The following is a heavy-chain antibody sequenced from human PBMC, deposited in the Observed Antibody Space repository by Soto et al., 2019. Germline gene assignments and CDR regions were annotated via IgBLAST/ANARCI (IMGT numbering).Heavy chain of an antibody. J-gene: IGHJ4*02. D-gene: IGHD2-2*01. CDR1: GGSITTVNYY. CDR2: IYDGGNT. Sequence: CTVSGGSITTVNYYWSWIRQSPDKGLEWIGHIYDGGNTYNNPSLNSRVTISLDTSKNQFSLRLSSVSAADTAVLPATAPFDYWGPATLVTVSS. V-gene: IGHV4-30-4*01. CDR3: TAPFDY.